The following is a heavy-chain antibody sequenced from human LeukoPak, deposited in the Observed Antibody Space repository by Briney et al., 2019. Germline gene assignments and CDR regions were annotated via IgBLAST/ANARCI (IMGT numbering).Heavy chain of an antibody. CDR2: ISYDGSNK. D-gene: IGHD2-21*02. J-gene: IGHJ5*02. V-gene: IGHV3-30*18. Sequence: PGRSLRLSCAASGFTFSSYGTHWARQAPGKGLEWVAVISYDGSNKYYADSVKGRFTISRDNSKNTLYLQMNSLRAEDTAVYYCAKSRAIVVATRADNWFDPWGQGTLVTVSS. CDR1: GFTFSSYG. CDR3: AKSRAIVVATRADNWFDP.